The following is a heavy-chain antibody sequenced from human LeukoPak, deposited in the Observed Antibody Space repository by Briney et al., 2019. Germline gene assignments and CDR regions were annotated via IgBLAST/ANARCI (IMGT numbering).Heavy chain of an antibody. Sequence: ASVKVSCKASGYTFTGYYMHWVRQAPGQGLEWMGRINPNSGGTNYAQKFQGRVTMTRDTSISTAYMELSRLRSDDTAVYYCARGRMVYAVGFDPWGQGTLVTVSS. CDR1: GYTFTGYY. D-gene: IGHD2-8*01. CDR2: INPNSGGT. J-gene: IGHJ5*02. V-gene: IGHV1-2*06. CDR3: ARGRMVYAVGFDP.